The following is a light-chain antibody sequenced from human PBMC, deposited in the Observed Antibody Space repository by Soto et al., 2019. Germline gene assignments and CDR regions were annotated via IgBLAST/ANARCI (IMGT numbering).Light chain of an antibody. Sequence: DIVMTQSPDSLAVSLGERATINCKSSQSVLFSSNNKNYLTWYQQKPGQPPKLLIYWASTRESGVPDRFSGSGSGTDFTLTISSLEPEDFAVYYCQQYGSSPYAFGPGTRVEIK. CDR2: WAS. V-gene: IGKV4-1*01. J-gene: IGKJ3*01. CDR1: QSVLFSSNNKNY. CDR3: QQYGSSPYA.